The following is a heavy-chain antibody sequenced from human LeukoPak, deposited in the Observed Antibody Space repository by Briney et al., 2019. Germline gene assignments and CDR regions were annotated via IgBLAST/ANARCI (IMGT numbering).Heavy chain of an antibody. V-gene: IGHV3-11*04. D-gene: IGHD3-9*01. CDR2: ISSSGSTI. CDR3: ARLPAYYDILTGYYNVGYFDY. CDR1: GFTFSDYY. Sequence: GGSLRLSCAASGFTFSDYYMSWIRQAPGKGLEWVSYISSSGSTIYYADSVKGRFTISRDNAKNSLHLQMNSLRAEDTAVYYCARLPAYYDILTGYYNVGYFDYWGQGTLVTVSS. J-gene: IGHJ4*02.